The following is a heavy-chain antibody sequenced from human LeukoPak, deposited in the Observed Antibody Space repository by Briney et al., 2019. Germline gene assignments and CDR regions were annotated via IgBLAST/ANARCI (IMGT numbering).Heavy chain of an antibody. D-gene: IGHD4-23*01. CDR3: ARECLPYGGNSFGHYYGMDV. CDR1: EGTFSSYA. Sequence: GASVKVSCKASEGTFSSYAISWVRQAPGQGLEWMGQIIPMLGTASYAQRFQGRVTLTADESTSTAYMELSSLRSEDTAVYYCARECLPYGGNSFGHYYGMDVWGQGTTVTVSS. V-gene: IGHV1-69*13. CDR2: IIPMLGTA. J-gene: IGHJ6*02.